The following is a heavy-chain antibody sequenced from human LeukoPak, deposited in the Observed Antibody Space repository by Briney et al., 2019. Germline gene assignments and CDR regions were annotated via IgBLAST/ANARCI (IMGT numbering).Heavy chain of an antibody. V-gene: IGHV5-51*01. J-gene: IGHJ6*03. D-gene: IGHD3-3*01. Sequence: GESLKISCKGSGYSCTSYWIGWVRQRPGKGLEWMGIIYPGDSDTRYSPSFQGQVTISADKSISTAYLQWSSLKASDTAMYYCARQQNHDFWSGYPGADYYYYMDVWGKGTTVTVSS. CDR1: GYSCTSYW. CDR3: ARQQNHDFWSGYPGADYYYYMDV. CDR2: IYPGDSDT.